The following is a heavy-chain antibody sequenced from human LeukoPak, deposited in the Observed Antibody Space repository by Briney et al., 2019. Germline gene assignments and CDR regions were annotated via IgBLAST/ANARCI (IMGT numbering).Heavy chain of an antibody. CDR2: ISSSGSTI. J-gene: IGHJ4*02. Sequence: PGGSLRLSCAASGFTFSSYEMNWVRQAPGKGLEWVSYISSSGSTIYYADSVKGRFTISRDNAKNSLYLQMNSLRAEDTAVYYCARAHSSAWYLFDYWGQGTLVTVSS. V-gene: IGHV3-48*03. D-gene: IGHD6-19*01. CDR1: GFTFSSYE. CDR3: ARAHSSAWYLFDY.